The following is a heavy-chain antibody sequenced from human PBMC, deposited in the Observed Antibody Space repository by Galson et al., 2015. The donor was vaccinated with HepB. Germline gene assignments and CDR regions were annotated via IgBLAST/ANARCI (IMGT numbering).Heavy chain of an antibody. J-gene: IGHJ6*03. D-gene: IGHD6-6*01. Sequence: QSGAEVKKPGESLRISCKGSGYSFTSYWISWVRQMPGKGLEWMGRIDPSDSYTNYSPSFQGHVTISADKSISTAYLQWSSLKASDTAMYYCAISYSSSSHYYYHYMDVWGKGTTVTVSS. CDR2: IDPSDSYT. CDR3: AISYSSSSHYYYHYMDV. CDR1: GYSFTSYW. V-gene: IGHV5-10-1*01.